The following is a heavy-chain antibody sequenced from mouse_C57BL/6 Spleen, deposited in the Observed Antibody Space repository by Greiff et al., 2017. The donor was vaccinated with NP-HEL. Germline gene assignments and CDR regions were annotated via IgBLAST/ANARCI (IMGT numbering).Heavy chain of an antibody. V-gene: IGHV1-61*01. CDR1: GYTFTSYW. CDR2: IYPSDSET. Sequence: QVQLQQPGAELVRPGSSVKLSCKASGYTFTSYWMDWVKQRPGQGLEWIGNIYPSDSETHYNQKFKDKATLTVDKSSSTAYMQLSSLTSEDSAVYYCTRLITTVVAFDYWGQGTTLTVSS. D-gene: IGHD1-1*01. J-gene: IGHJ2*01. CDR3: TRLITTVVAFDY.